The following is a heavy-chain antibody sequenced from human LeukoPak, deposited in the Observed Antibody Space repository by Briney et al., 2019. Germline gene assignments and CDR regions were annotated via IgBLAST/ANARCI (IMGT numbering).Heavy chain of an antibody. J-gene: IGHJ4*02. CDR2: INRGGST. D-gene: IGHD6-19*01. CDR1: GGSFSGYY. CDR3: GGGGQWLAFDY. Sequence: SETLSLTCAVYGGSFSGYYWSWIRQPPGKGLEWIGEINRGGSTNYNPSLKSRVTISVDTSKNHLSLNLGSVTAADTAVYYGGGGGQWLAFDYWGQGTLSPSPQ. V-gene: IGHV4-34*06.